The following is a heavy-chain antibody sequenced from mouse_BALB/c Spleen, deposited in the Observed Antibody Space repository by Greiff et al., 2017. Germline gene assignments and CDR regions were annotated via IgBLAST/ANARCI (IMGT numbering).Heavy chain of an antibody. Sequence: DVMLVESGGGLVQPGGSRKLSCAASGFTFSDYGMAWVRQAPGKGPEWVAFISNLAYSIYYADTVTGRFTISRENAKNTLYLEMSSLRSEDTAMYYCARDRGVTMGYAMDYWGQGTSVTVSS. CDR1: GFTFSDYG. CDR3: ARDRGVTMGYAMDY. V-gene: IGHV5-15*02. CDR2: ISNLAYSI. D-gene: IGHD1-1*02. J-gene: IGHJ4*01.